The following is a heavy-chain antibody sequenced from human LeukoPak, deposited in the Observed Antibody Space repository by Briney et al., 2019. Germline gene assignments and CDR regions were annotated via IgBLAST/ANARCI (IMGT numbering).Heavy chain of an antibody. CDR2: ISRSSSYI. V-gene: IGHV3-21*01. CDR3: ARNRGYSYGYGPPTHDAFDI. CDR1: GFIFSSYS. J-gene: IGHJ3*02. D-gene: IGHD5-18*01. Sequence: AGGSLRLSCAASGFIFSSYSMNWVRQAPGKGLEWVSSISRSSSYIYYADSVKGRFTISRDNAKNSLYLQMNSLRAEDTAVYYCARNRGYSYGYGPPTHDAFDIWGQGTMVTVSS.